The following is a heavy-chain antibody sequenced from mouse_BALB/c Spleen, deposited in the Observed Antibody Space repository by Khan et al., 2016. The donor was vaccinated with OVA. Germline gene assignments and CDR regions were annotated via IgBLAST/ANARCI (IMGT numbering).Heavy chain of an antibody. CDR3: ARELRLGGFAY. V-gene: IGHV2-6-7*01. CDR2: IWSDGST. CDR1: GFSLTGYG. Sequence: QVQLKESGPGLVAPSQCLSITCTASGFSLTGYGVNWVRQPPGKGLEWLGMIWSDGSTDYNSDLKSRLNISKDNSKSQVCLKMNGLQTDDTSRYYCARELRLGGFAYWGQGTLVTVSA. J-gene: IGHJ3*01. D-gene: IGHD1-2*01.